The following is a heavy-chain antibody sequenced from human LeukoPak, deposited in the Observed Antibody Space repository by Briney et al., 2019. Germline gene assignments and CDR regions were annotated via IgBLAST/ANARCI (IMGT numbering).Heavy chain of an antibody. CDR3: ARDRSIAAAGNFDY. CDR2: ISAYNGNT. J-gene: IGHJ4*02. Sequence: ASAKVSCKASGYTFTSYYMHWVRQAPGQGLEWMGWISAYNGNTNYAQKLQGRVTMTTDTSTSTAYMELRSLRSDDTAVYYCARDRSIAAAGNFDYWGQGTLVTVSS. V-gene: IGHV1-18*04. D-gene: IGHD6-13*01. CDR1: GYTFTSYY.